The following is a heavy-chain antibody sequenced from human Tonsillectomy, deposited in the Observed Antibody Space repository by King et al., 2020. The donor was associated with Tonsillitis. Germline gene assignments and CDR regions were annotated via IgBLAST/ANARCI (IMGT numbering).Heavy chain of an antibody. Sequence: VQLVESGGGLVQPGRSLRLSCTSSGFPFGDFAMSWFRQAPGKGLEWVGFIRTKAFGGTTEYAASVKGRFTISRDDSKDIAYLQMNSLKTEDTAVYYCTRVHWAYYDSSGYYLDYWGQGTLVTVSS. CDR1: GFPFGDFA. D-gene: IGHD3-22*01. J-gene: IGHJ4*02. V-gene: IGHV3-49*03. CDR2: IRTKAFGGTT. CDR3: TRVHWAYYDSSGYYLDY.